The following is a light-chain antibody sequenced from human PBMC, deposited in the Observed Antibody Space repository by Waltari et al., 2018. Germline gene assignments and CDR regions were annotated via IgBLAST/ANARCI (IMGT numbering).Light chain of an antibody. V-gene: IGLV1-40*01. CDR2: GNT. J-gene: IGLJ1*01. Sequence: QSVLTQPPSVSGAPGQRVTITGTGSSSNIGAGHDVHWYQHLPGTAPKPLIYGNTNRPSGVPDRFSGSKSGTSASLGITGLQAEDEADYYCQSYDSSLGGSRVFGTGTKVTVL. CDR3: QSYDSSLGGSRV. CDR1: SSNIGAGHD.